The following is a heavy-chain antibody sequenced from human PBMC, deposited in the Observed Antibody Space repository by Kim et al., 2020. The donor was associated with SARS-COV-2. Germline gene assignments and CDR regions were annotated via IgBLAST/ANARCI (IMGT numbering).Heavy chain of an antibody. CDR1: GGSITNYY. CDR3: ARGGWYSAY. V-gene: IGHV4-59*01. D-gene: IGHD6-19*01. CDR2: IHYTGST. J-gene: IGHJ4*02. Sequence: SETLSLTCTVSGGSITNYYWSWIRQTPGQGLEWIGYIHYTGSTKYNPSLKSRVTLSVDTSKNQFSLQLTSVTAADTAVYYCARGGWYSAYWGQGTLVTVSS.